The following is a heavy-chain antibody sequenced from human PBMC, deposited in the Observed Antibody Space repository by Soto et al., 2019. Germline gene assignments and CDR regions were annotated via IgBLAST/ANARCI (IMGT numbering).Heavy chain of an antibody. CDR1: GFTFSSYS. CDR3: AITTIAAAGGWFDP. D-gene: IGHD6-13*01. CDR2: ISSSSRTI. Sequence: EVQLVESGGGLVQHGGYLRLSCAASGFTFSSYSMNWVSQAPGKGLAWVSYISSSSRTIYYADYVKGRFTISRDNAKNSLYRQMNSLRAEERAVYYCAITTIAAAGGWFDPWGQGTLGTVSS. V-gene: IGHV3-48*01. J-gene: IGHJ5*02.